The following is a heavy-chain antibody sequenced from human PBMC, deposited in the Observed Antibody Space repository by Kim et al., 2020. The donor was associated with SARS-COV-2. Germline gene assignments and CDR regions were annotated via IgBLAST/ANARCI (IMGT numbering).Heavy chain of an antibody. J-gene: IGHJ4*02. D-gene: IGHD3-3*01. CDR2: T. Sequence: TSYADSVKGRFTISRDNAKNTLYLQMNSLRAEDTAVYYCASGRSGSCGPGWGQGTLVTVSS. CDR3: ASGRSGSCGPG. V-gene: IGHV3-74*01.